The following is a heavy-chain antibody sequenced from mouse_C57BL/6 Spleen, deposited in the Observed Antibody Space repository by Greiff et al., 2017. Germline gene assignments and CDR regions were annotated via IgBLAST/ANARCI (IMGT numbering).Heavy chain of an antibody. Sequence: QVQLQQPGAELVKPGASVKLSCKASGYTFTSYWMQWVKQRPGQGLEWIGEVDPSDSYTNYNQKFKGKATLTVDTSSSTAYMQLSSLTSEDSAVYYCVYYGSRSYGGQGTTLTVSS. CDR2: VDPSDSYT. CDR3: VYYGSRSY. V-gene: IGHV1-50*01. D-gene: IGHD1-1*01. J-gene: IGHJ2*01. CDR1: GYTFTSYW.